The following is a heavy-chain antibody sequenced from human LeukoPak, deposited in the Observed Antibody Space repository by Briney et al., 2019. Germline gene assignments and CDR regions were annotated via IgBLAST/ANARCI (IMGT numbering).Heavy chain of an antibody. CDR3: ARDFDQGGAAYYFAY. CDR2: ISSDGNDQ. CDR1: GFTFNRYA. V-gene: IGHV3-30-3*01. D-gene: IGHD3-9*01. J-gene: IGHJ4*02. Sequence: GRSLRLSCAASGFTFNRYAIHWVRQAPGKGLEWVTVISSDGNDQHYADSVKGRFTISRDNSKNTAFLQMNSLRIEDTAVYYCARDFDQGGAAYYFAYWGQGTLVTVSS.